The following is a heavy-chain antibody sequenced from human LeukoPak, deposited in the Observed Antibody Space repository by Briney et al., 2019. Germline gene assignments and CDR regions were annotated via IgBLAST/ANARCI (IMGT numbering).Heavy chain of an antibody. J-gene: IGHJ6*02. CDR1: GGSISSYY. V-gene: IGHV4-59*01. CDR2: IYYSGST. Sequence: SETLSLTCTVSGGSISSYYWSWIRQPPGKGLEWIGYIYYSGSTNYNPSLKSRVTISVDTSKNQFSLKLSSVTAADTAVYYCARGDGYWGYYGMDVWGQGTTVTVSS. D-gene: IGHD5-24*01. CDR3: ARGDGYWGYYGMDV.